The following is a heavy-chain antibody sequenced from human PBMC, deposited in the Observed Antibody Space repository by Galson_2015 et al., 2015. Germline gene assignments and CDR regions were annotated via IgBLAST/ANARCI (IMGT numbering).Heavy chain of an antibody. CDR1: GGSISYSY. CDR3: ARFGMGATTFDY. J-gene: IGHJ4*02. V-gene: IGHV4-59*01. CDR2: IYYSGST. D-gene: IGHD1-26*01. Sequence: ETLSLTCTVSGGSISYSYWSWIRQPPGKGLEWIGYIYYSGSTNYNPSLKSRVTISVDTSKNQFSLKLSSVTAADTAVYYCARFGMGATTFDYWGQGTLVTVSS.